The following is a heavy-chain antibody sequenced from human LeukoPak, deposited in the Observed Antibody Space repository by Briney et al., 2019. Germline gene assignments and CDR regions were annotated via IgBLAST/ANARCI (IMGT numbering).Heavy chain of an antibody. V-gene: IGHV4-59*12. CDR1: GGSISGYY. D-gene: IGHD2-2*01. J-gene: IGHJ4*02. Sequence: PSETLSLTCTVSGGSISGYYWSWIRQPPGKGLEWVGYISYSGSTNYKPSLKSRVTISVDTSKNQFSLKLSSVTAADTAVYYCARGRVPAAIYGYWGQGTLVTVSS. CDR3: ARGRVPAAIYGY. CDR2: ISYSGST.